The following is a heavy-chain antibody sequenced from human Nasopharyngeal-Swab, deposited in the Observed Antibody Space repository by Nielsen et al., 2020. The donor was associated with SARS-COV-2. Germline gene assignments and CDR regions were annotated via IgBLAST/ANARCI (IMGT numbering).Heavy chain of an antibody. J-gene: IGHJ6*03. V-gene: IGHV3-7*03. CDR2: IKQDGSEK. CDR3: ARQGVFVPAYFHQYYMDV. Sequence: GESLKISCAVSGFTFSNYWMSWVRQAPGKGLEWVANIKQDGSEKYYVDSVEGRFTVSRDNPKNLLYLQVNSLRAKDTAVYYCARQGVFVPAYFHQYYMDVWGKGTTVTVSS. CDR1: GFTFSNYW. D-gene: IGHD3-16*02.